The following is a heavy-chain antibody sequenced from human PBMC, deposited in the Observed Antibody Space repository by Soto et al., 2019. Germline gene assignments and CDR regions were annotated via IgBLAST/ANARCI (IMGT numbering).Heavy chain of an antibody. D-gene: IGHD2-8*02. J-gene: IGHJ4*02. Sequence: EVQLLESGGGLVQPGGSLRLSCAASGFTFSTYAMSWVRQAPGKGLEWVSIISNRGGKTYYADSVKGRFTVSRDNSKNTLYLQMNSLRAEDTAVYYCAKQTGDTGQVFHFDSWGQGPLVTVSS. V-gene: IGHV3-23*01. CDR2: ISNRGGKT. CDR3: AKQTGDTGQVFHFDS. CDR1: GFTFSTYA.